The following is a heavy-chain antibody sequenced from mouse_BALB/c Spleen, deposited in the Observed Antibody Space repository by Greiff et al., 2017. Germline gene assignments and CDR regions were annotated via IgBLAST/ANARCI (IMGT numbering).Heavy chain of an antibody. J-gene: IGHJ3*01. CDR1: GYTFSSYW. V-gene: IGHV1-9*01. CDR3: ARGGGNPWFAY. D-gene: IGHD1-1*02. Sequence: QVQLKESGAELMKPGASVKISCKATGYTFSSYWIEWVKQRPGHGLEWIGEILPGSGSTNYNEKFKGKATFTADTSSNTAYMQLSSLTSEDSAVYYCARGGGNPWFAYWGQGTLVTVSA. CDR2: ILPGSGST.